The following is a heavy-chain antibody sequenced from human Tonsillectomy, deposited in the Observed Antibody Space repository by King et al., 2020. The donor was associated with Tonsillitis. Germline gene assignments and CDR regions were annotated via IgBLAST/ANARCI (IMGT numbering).Heavy chain of an antibody. V-gene: IGHV1-18*04. CDR2: ISAYNGNT. CDR1: GYTFTSYC. J-gene: IGHJ5*02. CDR3: ARARVLTIFGVVTLNWFDP. D-gene: IGHD3-3*01. Sequence: QLVQSGAEVKKPGASVKVSCKASGYTFTSYCISWVRQAPGQGLEWMGWISAYNGNTNYAQKLQGRVTMTTDTSTSTAYMELRSLRSDDTAVYYCARARVLTIFGVVTLNWFDPWGQGTLVTVSS.